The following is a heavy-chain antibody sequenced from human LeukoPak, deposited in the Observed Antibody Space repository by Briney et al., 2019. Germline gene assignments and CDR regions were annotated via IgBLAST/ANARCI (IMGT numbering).Heavy chain of an antibody. Sequence: RPGGSLRLSCAASGFTFSNYSMNSVRQAPGKELEWVSSISDRAGNTYYADSVKGRFTISRDNSKNTLFLQMNSLGAEDTAMYYCAKVYYYGSGSFLFDCWGQGTLVTVSS. CDR2: ISDRAGNT. J-gene: IGHJ4*02. CDR1: GFTFSNYS. D-gene: IGHD3-10*01. V-gene: IGHV3-23*01. CDR3: AKVYYYGSGSFLFDC.